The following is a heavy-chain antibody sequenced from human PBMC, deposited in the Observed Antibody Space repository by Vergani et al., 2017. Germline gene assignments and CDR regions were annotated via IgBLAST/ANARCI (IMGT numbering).Heavy chain of an antibody. CDR2: IFSNDEK. CDR3: ARIQTFYDWFDP. CDR1: GFSLSTSGVG. V-gene: IGHV2-26*01. D-gene: IGHD5/OR15-5a*01. Sequence: QITLKESGPTLVKPTQTLTLTCTFSGFSLSTSGVGVGWIRQPPGKALEWLALIFSNDEKSYSTSLKSRLTISKDTSKSQVVLTMTNMDPVDTATYYCARIQTFYDWFDPWGQGTLVTVSS. J-gene: IGHJ5*02.